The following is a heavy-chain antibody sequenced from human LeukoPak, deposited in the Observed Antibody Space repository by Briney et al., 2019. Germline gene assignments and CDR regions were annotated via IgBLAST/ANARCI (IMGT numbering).Heavy chain of an antibody. V-gene: IGHV4-34*01. CDR2: INHSGST. CDR1: GGSFSGYY. J-gene: IGHJ4*02. Sequence: SETLSLTCAVYGGSFSGYYWSWIRQPPGKGLEWIGEINHSGSTNYNPSLKSRVTISVDTSKNQFSLKLSSVTAADTAVYYCARPPHYYDSSGYLDYWGQGTLVTVSS. CDR3: ARPPHYYDSSGYLDY. D-gene: IGHD3-22*01.